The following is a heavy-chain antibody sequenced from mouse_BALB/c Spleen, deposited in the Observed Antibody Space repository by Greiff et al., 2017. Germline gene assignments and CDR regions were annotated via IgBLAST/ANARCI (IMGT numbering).Heavy chain of an antibody. Sequence: VQLKESGAELVKPGASVKLSCTASGFNIKDTYMHWVKQRPEQGLEWIGRIDPANGNTKYDPKFQGKATITADTSSNTAYLQLSSLTSEDTAVYYCATRFDYWGQGTTLTVSS. CDR1: GFNIKDTY. V-gene: IGHV14-3*02. J-gene: IGHJ2*01. CDR3: ATRFDY. CDR2: IDPANGNT.